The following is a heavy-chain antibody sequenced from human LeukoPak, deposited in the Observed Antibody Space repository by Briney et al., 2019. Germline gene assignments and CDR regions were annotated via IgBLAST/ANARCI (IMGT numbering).Heavy chain of an antibody. CDR3: ARRTTVVTTGAFDI. D-gene: IGHD4-23*01. V-gene: IGHV4-34*01. CDR1: GGSFSGYY. CDR2: INHSGSS. J-gene: IGHJ3*02. Sequence: NPSETLSLTCAVYGGSFSGYYWSWIRQPPGKGLEWIGEINHSGSSNCNPSLKSRVTISVDTSKNQFSLKLGSVTAADTAVYYCARRTTVVTTGAFDIWGQGTMVTVSS.